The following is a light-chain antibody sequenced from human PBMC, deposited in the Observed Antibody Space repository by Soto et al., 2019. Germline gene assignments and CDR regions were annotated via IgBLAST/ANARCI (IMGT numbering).Light chain of an antibody. Sequence: SYELTQPPSVSVAPGKTARITCGGKDIASKSVHWYQQKPGQAPVLVIYYDTDRPSGIPERFSGSSSGDTATLTISWVEAGDEADYYCQVWDSSSDHVVFGGGTKLTVL. CDR3: QVWDSSSDHVV. CDR2: YDT. J-gene: IGLJ2*01. V-gene: IGLV3-21*04. CDR1: DIASKS.